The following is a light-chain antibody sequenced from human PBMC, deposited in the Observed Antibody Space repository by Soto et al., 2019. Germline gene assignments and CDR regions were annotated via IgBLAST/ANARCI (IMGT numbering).Light chain of an antibody. CDR1: QSVRSSY. CDR3: QQYGSSPRT. Sequence: EIGLTQSPGTLSLSPGERATLSCRASQSVRSSYLAWYQQKPGQAPRLLIYGASSRATGIPDRFSGSGSGTDFTLTISRLEPEDFAVYYCQQYGSSPRTFGQGPKVEI. V-gene: IGKV3-20*01. CDR2: GAS. J-gene: IGKJ1*01.